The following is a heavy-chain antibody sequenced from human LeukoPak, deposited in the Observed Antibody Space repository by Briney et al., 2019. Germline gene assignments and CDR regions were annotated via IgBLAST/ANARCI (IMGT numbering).Heavy chain of an antibody. Sequence: SETLSLTCAVYGGSFSGYYWSWIRQPPGKGLERIGEINHSGSTNYNPSLKSRVTISVDTSKNQFSLKLSSVTAADTAVYYCARAPVWAYGMGVWGQGTTVTVSS. J-gene: IGHJ6*02. CDR3: ARAPVWAYGMGV. CDR2: INHSGST. D-gene: IGHD3-16*01. V-gene: IGHV4-34*01. CDR1: GGSFSGYY.